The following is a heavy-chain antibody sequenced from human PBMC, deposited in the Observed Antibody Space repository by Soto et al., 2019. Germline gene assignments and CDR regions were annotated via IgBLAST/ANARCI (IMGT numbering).Heavy chain of an antibody. J-gene: IGHJ3*02. D-gene: IGHD5-12*01. V-gene: IGHV1-69*04. CDR2: IIPILGIA. CDR1: GGTFSSYT. CDR3: ARDLGRHSGYVAAFDI. Sequence: SVKVSCKASGGTFSSYTISWVRQAPGQGLEWLGRIIPILGIANYAQKFQGRVTITADKSTSTAYMELSSLRSEDTAVYYCARDLGRHSGYVAAFDIWGQGTMVTVSS.